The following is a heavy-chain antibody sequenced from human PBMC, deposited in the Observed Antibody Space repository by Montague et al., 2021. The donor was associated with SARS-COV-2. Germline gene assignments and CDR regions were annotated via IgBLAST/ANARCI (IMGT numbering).Heavy chain of an antibody. CDR1: GDSVKTNLYY. D-gene: IGHD2-15*01. V-gene: IGHV4-39*01. J-gene: IGHJ4*02. CDR3: ANADRCSSGSCYSPFDS. Sequence: SETLSLTCTVSGDSVKTNLYYWGWIRQPPGKGLEWIGNTYYTGTTYYNPSLKSRVTMSVDTSKNQFSLKLTSVTAADTAVYYCANADRCSSGSCYSPFDSWGQGSLSPVSS. CDR2: TYYTGTT.